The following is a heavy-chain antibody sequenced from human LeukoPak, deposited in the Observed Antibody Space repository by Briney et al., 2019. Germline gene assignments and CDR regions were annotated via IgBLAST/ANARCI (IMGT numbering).Heavy chain of an antibody. V-gene: IGHV1-69*01. CDR2: IIPIFGTA. D-gene: IGHD2-2*01. J-gene: IGHJ6*03. CDR1: GGTFSSYA. Sequence: ASVKVSCKASGGTFSSYAISWVRQAPGQGLEWMGGIIPIFGTANYAQKFQGRVTITADESTSTAYMELSSLRSEDTAVYYCARDIPAAMGGYYYMDVWGKGTTVTVSS. CDR3: ARDIPAAMGGYYYMDV.